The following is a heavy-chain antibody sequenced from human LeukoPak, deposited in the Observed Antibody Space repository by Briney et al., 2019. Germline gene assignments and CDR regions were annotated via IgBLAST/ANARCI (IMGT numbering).Heavy chain of an antibody. CDR3: AKETALKYSYDVY. CDR2: ISSSSSSYI. Sequence: GGSLRLSCAASGFTFSSYSMNWVRQAPGKGLEWVSSISSSSSSYIYYADSVKGRFTISRDNSKNTLYLQMNSLRAEDTAVYYCAKETALKYSYDVYWGQGTLVTVSS. V-gene: IGHV3-21*04. J-gene: IGHJ4*02. D-gene: IGHD5-18*01. CDR1: GFTFSSYS.